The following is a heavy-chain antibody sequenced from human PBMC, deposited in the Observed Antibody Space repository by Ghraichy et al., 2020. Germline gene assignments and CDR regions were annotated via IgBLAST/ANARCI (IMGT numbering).Heavy chain of an antibody. CDR3: ARVHMVVGPAAMIDY. J-gene: IGHJ4*02. CDR2: INQDGSEK. CDR1: GFTFSSYW. D-gene: IGHD2-2*01. V-gene: IGHV3-7*04. Sequence: GGSLRLSCAASGFTFSSYWMSWVRQAPGKGLEWVANINQDGSEKYYVDTLKGRFTISRNNAKNSLYLQMNSLSAEDTDVYYCARVHMVVGPAAMIDYWGQGTLVTVSS.